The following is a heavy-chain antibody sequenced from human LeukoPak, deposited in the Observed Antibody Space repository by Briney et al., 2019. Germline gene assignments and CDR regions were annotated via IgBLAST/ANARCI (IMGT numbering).Heavy chain of an antibody. CDR3: AKTDSSDYSYYFDY. V-gene: IGHV3-23*01. CDR2: ISGSGGRT. D-gene: IGHD3-22*01. J-gene: IGHJ4*02. Sequence: GGSLRLSCAASGFTFSSYAMSWVRQAPGKGLEWVSAISGSGGRTYYADSVKGRFTISRDNSKNTLYLQMNSLRAEDTAVYYCAKTDSSDYSYYFDYWGQGTLVTVSS. CDR1: GFTFSSYA.